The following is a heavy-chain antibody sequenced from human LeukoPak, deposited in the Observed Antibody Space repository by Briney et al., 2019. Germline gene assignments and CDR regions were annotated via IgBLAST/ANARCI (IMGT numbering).Heavy chain of an antibody. CDR2: INSDGSST. CDR1: GFTFSSYS. V-gene: IGHV3-74*01. Sequence: PGGSLRLSCAASGFTFSSYSMHWGRQAPGKGLVWVSRINSDGSSTSYADSVKGRFTISRDNSKNTLYLQMDSLRADDTAVYYCAKNRHRLPSDYWGQGTLVTVSS. D-gene: IGHD2-2*01. CDR3: AKNRHRLPSDY. J-gene: IGHJ4*02.